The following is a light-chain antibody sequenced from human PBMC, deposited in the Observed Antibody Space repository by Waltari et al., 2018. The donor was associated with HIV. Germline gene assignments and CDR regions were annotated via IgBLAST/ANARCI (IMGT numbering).Light chain of an antibody. Sequence: EIVLTQSQDFQSVTPKEKVTITCRASQSIGSSLHWYQQKPDQSPKLLIKYASQSFSGVPSRFSGSGSGTDFTLTINSLEAEDAATYYCQQSSSLPWTFGQGTKVEIK. CDR1: QSIGSS. V-gene: IGKV6-21*01. J-gene: IGKJ1*01. CDR2: YAS. CDR3: QQSSSLPWT.